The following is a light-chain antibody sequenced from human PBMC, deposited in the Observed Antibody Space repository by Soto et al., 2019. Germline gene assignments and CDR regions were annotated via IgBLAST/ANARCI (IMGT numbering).Light chain of an antibody. Sequence: QSALTQPASVSGSPGQSITISCTGTSSVVGGYNFVSWYQQHPDKAPKLMIYDVTNRPSGFSNRFSGSKSGNTASLTISGLQAEDEADYYCSSYTSISTYVFGTGTKVTVL. CDR3: SSYTSISTYV. V-gene: IGLV2-14*01. J-gene: IGLJ1*01. CDR1: SSVVGGYNF. CDR2: DVT.